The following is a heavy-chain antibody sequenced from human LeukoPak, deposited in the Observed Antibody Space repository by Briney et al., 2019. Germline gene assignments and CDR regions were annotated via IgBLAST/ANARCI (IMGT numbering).Heavy chain of an antibody. Sequence: GGSLRLSCAASGFTFSSYAMSWVRQAPGKGLEWVSAISGSGDSTYYVDSVKGRFTISRDNSKNTLYLQMNSLRAEDTAVYFCAQDIVVVPDALDVWGKGTPVTVSS. CDR3: AQDIVVVPDALDV. J-gene: IGHJ6*01. D-gene: IGHD2-21*01. CDR2: ISGSGDST. V-gene: IGHV3-23*01. CDR1: GFTFSSYA.